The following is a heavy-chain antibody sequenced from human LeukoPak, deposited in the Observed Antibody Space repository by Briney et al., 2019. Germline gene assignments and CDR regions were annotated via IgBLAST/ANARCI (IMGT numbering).Heavy chain of an antibody. CDR1: GGSISSSSYY. V-gene: IGHV4-39*01. D-gene: IGHD7-27*01. CDR3: ARQGGSGDLRTFHY. J-gene: IGHJ4*02. CDR2: IYYSGST. Sequence: SETLSLTCTVSGGSISSSSYYWGWIRQPPGKGLEWIGTIYYSGSTYYNPSLESRVTISVDTSKNQFSLKLRSVTAADTAVYYCARQGGSGDLRTFHYWGQGTLVTVSS.